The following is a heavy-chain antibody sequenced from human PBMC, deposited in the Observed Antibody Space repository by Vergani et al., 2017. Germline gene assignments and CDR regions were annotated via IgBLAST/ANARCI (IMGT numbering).Heavy chain of an antibody. Sequence: QVRLEESGPGLVKPSETLSLTCSVSGYSIGSGFYWAWIRQSPGEGLQWLTSIHNRGKTYHNPSLKSRVSVSLDTSKNRYSLNLTSVTATDTAVYYCAREGGGMAARSFDYWGQGTLVTVSS. D-gene: IGHD6-6*01. V-gene: IGHV4-38-2*02. CDR2: IHNRGKT. CDR3: AREGGGMAARSFDY. J-gene: IGHJ4*02. CDR1: GYSIGSGFY.